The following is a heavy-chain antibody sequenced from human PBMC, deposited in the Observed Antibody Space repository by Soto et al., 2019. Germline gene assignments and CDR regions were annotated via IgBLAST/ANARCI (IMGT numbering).Heavy chain of an antibody. CDR1: GFTFSLYD. V-gene: IGHV3-13*04. D-gene: IGHD3-10*01. J-gene: IGHJ4*02. CDR3: VRARGGEYFGEQLS. Sequence: EVQLVESGGGLVQPGGSQRLSCAASGFTFSLYDMYWVRQPTGKGLEWVSAIGTAADTYYPGSVQGRFIISRENAKNSLYLQMDSLRAGDTAVYYCVRARGGEYFGEQLSWGQGTLVIVSS. CDR2: IGTAADT.